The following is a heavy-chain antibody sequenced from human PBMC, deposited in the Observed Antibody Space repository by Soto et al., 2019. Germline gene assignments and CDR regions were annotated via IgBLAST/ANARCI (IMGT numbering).Heavy chain of an antibody. J-gene: IGHJ6*02. V-gene: IGHV6-1*01. CDR2: TYYRSKWYN. D-gene: IGHD5-12*01. Sequence: SQTLSLTCAISGDSVSSNSAAWNWIRQSPSRGLEWLGRTYYRSKWYNDYAVSVKSRITINPDTSKNQFSLQLNSVTPEDTAVYYCARAQGYSGYDLYYYGMDVWGQGTTVTVSS. CDR3: ARAQGYSGYDLYYYGMDV. CDR1: GDSVSSNSAA.